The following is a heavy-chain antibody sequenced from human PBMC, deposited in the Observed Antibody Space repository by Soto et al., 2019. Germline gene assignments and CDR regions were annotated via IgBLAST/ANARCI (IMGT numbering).Heavy chain of an antibody. CDR3: AKNRQFRSYYESAGHYDN. J-gene: IGHJ4*02. V-gene: IGHV3-23*01. D-gene: IGHD3-10*01. CDR2: ISGSGGVT. Sequence: EVELLESGGGLVQPGGSLRLSCVASGFTFKNYDMRWIRQAPGKGLEWVSGISGSGGVTYYADSVKGRFTISRDNSKNTLYRQMNSLRAEDTARYYSAKNRQFRSYYESAGHYDNWGQGTLVTVSS. CDR1: GFTFKNYD.